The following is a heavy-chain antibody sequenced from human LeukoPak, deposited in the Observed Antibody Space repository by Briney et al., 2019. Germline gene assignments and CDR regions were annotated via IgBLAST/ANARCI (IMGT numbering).Heavy chain of an antibody. J-gene: IGHJ5*02. CDR2: INSDGSGI. CDR1: EFTFSSFW. V-gene: IGHV3-74*01. D-gene: IGHD6-13*01. CDR3: ARDLDSSSWYILWFDP. Sequence: GGSLRLSCAASEFTFSSFWMHWVRQAPGKGLVWVSRINSDGSGIRYADSVKGRFTISRDNAKNTLFLQMNSLRTEDTAVYYCARDLDSSSWYILWFDPWGQGTLVTVSS.